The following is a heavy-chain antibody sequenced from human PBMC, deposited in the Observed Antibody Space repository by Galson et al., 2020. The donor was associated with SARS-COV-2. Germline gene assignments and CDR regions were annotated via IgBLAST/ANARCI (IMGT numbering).Heavy chain of an antibody. J-gene: IGHJ6*02. Sequence: NSGGSLRLSCAASGFTFSSYSMNWVRQAPGKGLEWVSSISTSSSYIYYADSVNGRFTISRDNAKNSLYLQMNSLRAEDTAVYYCASCGGDSLPYYYGMDVWGQGTTVTVCS. CDR1: GFTFSSYS. D-gene: IGHD2-21*02. CDR3: ASCGGDSLPYYYGMDV. CDR2: ISTSSSYI. V-gene: IGHV3-21*01.